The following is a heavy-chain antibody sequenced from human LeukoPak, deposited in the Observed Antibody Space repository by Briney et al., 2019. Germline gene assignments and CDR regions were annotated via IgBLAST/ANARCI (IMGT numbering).Heavy chain of an antibody. J-gene: IGHJ3*02. D-gene: IGHD3-3*01. CDR1: GFTFSSYS. CDR2: ISSSSSTI. CDR3: AKVARAFWVDAFDI. V-gene: IGHV3-48*01. Sequence: GGSLRLSCAASGFTFSSYSMNWVRQAPGKGLEWVSYISSSSSTIYYADSVKGRFTISRDNAKNSLYLQMNSLRTEDTAVYYCAKVARAFWVDAFDIWGQGTMATVSS.